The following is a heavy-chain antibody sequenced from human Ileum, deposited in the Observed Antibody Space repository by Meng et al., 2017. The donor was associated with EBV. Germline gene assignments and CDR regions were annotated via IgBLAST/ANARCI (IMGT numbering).Heavy chain of an antibody. D-gene: IGHD3-10*01. CDR2: VDIDGTTS. CDR1: GFTFTDYW. J-gene: IGHJ5*02. CDR3: TRGASGKFDR. Sequence: EVQLVESGGCLVQPGGSLRLSCAASGFTFTDYWMHWVRQAPGKGLVWVSRVDIDGTTSVYADSVRGRFTISRDNTKNMIYLQINSLRADDTAVYYCTRGASGKFDRWGQGTLVTVSS. V-gene: IGHV3-74*01.